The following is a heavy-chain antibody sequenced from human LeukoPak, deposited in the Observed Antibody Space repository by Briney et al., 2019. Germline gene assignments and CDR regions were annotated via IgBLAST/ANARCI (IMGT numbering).Heavy chain of an antibody. CDR2: ISSSGSTI. CDR1: GFTIRSYE. V-gene: IGHV3-48*03. Sequence: GSLRLSCAASGFTIRSYEMNWVRQAPGKGLEWVSHISSSGSTIYYADSVKGRFTISRDNAKNSLYLQMNSLRAEDTAVYYCVSHGDYDYGMDVWGQGTTVTVSS. CDR3: VSHGDYDYGMDV. J-gene: IGHJ6*02. D-gene: IGHD4-17*01.